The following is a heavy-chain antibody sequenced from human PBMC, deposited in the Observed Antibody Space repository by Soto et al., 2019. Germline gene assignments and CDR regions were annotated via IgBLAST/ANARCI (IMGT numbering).Heavy chain of an antibody. V-gene: IGHV3-30-3*01. Sequence: GGSLRLSCAASGFTFSSYAMHWVRQAPGKGLEWVAVISYDGSNKYYADSVKGRFTISRDNSKNTLYLQMNSLRAEDTAVYYCARDGLLLHDAFDIWGQGTMVTVSS. J-gene: IGHJ3*02. CDR1: GFTFSSYA. CDR3: ARDGLLLHDAFDI. CDR2: ISYDGSNK.